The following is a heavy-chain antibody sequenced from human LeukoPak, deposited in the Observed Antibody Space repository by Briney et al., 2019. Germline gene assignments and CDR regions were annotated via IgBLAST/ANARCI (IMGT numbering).Heavy chain of an antibody. CDR1: GYSISSGYY. CDR3: ARDRVYFDY. J-gene: IGHJ4*02. Sequence: SETLSLTCAVSGYSISSGYYWSWIRQPPGKGLEWIGYIYYSGSTNYNPSLKSRVTISVDTSKNQFSLKLSSVTAADTAVYYCARDRVYFDYWGQGTLVTVSS. CDR2: IYYSGST. D-gene: IGHD3-10*01. V-gene: IGHV4-61*01.